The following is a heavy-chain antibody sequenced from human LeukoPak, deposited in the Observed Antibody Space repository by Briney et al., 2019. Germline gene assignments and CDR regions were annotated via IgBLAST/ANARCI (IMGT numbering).Heavy chain of an antibody. V-gene: IGHV3-66*02. J-gene: IGHJ6*03. CDR2: IYIAGNT. CDR3: ARAFSNYYHMDV. Sequence: GGSLRLSCEASGFNVSANYMSWVRQAPGKGLEWVSVIYIAGNTYYTDSVKGRFTISRDNSKNTLCLQMSSLRAEDTAVYYCARAFSNYYHMDVWGKGTTVIVSS. CDR1: GFNVSANY.